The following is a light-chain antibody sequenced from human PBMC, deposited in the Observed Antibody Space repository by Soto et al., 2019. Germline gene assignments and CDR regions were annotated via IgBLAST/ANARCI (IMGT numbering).Light chain of an antibody. CDR2: WAS. J-gene: IGKJ4*01. V-gene: IGKV4-1*01. CDR1: QNVLNRANDKNY. CDR3: QQYFNTPLT. Sequence: DIVMTQSPDSLAVSLGERATINCKSSQNVLNRANDKNYIAWYQQKPGQPPKLLIYWASTRDSDVPDRFSGSGSATDFTLTISSLQAGDVAVYFCQQYFNTPLTFGRGTKVEIK.